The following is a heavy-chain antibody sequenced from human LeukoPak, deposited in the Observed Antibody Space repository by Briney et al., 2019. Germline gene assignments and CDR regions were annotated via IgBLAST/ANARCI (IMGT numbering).Heavy chain of an antibody. J-gene: IGHJ4*02. CDR2: IYYSGST. V-gene: IGHV4-39*07. Sequence: SETLSLTCTVSGGSISSSSYYWGWIRQPPGKGLEWIGSIYYSGSTYYNPSLKSRVTISVDTSKNQFSLKLSSVTAADTAVYYCARDHVDTAMDYWGQGTLVTVSS. D-gene: IGHD5-18*01. CDR1: GGSISSSSYY. CDR3: ARDHVDTAMDY.